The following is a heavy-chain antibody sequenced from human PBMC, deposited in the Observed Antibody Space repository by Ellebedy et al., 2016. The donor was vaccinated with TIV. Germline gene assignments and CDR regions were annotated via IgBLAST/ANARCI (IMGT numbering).Heavy chain of an antibody. J-gene: IGHJ4*02. V-gene: IGHV1-69*13. D-gene: IGHD2-21*02. CDR1: GDTLTSYT. CDR2: IVPLFGTT. Sequence: AASVKVSCKASGDTLTSYTPNWVRQAPGQGLEWMGLIVPLFGTTIYAQRFQGRFTITADDSTGAGYMELRSLTSEDTAVYYCARTDFDGGDPQSDYWGQGTLVTVSS. CDR3: ARTDFDGGDPQSDY.